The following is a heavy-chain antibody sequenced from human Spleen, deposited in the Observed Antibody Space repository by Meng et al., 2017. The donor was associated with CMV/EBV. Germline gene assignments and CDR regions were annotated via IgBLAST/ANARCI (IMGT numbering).Heavy chain of an antibody. CDR2: ICWNSGSI. V-gene: IGHV3-9*01. CDR3: AKDIRATVVTPGDY. Sequence: SLKISCAASVSTFDDYDMHWVRQAPGKGLEWVSGICWNSGSIGYADSVKGRLTISRDNAKNSLYLQMNSLRAEDTALYYCAKDIRATVVTPGDYWGQGTLVTVSS. CDR1: VSTFDDYD. J-gene: IGHJ4*02. D-gene: IGHD4-23*01.